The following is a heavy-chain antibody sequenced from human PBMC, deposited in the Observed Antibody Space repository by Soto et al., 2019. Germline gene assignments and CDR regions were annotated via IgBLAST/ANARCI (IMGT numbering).Heavy chain of an antibody. CDR3: AREGTTDPQEGFYYYGMDV. Sequence: QVQLVQSGAEVRKPGSSVKVSCKDSGGTFSSYAITCVRQAPGQGLEWMGGIIPIFGSTNYAQKFQGRVTITADESTSTAYMELSSLRSEDTAVYYCAREGTTDPQEGFYYYGMDVWGQGTTVTVTS. V-gene: IGHV1-69*01. J-gene: IGHJ6*02. CDR2: IIPIFGST. D-gene: IGHD1-1*01. CDR1: GGTFSSYA.